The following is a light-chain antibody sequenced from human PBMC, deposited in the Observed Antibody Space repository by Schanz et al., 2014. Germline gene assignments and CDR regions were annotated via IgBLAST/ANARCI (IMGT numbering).Light chain of an antibody. J-gene: IGKJ1*01. CDR3: QQYNNWPPWT. CDR1: QSVHRN. V-gene: IGKV3-15*01. Sequence: EIVLTQSPGTLSLSPGERATLSCRASQSVHRNYLAWHQQKPGQAPRLLIYDASTRATGIPARFSGSGSGTEFTLTISSLQSEDFAVYHCQQYNNWPPWTFGQGTKVEIK. CDR2: DAS.